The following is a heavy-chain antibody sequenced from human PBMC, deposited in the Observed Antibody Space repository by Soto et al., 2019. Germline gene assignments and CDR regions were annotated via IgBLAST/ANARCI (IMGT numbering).Heavy chain of an antibody. J-gene: IGHJ6*02. CDR2: ISAYNGNT. CDR3: ARIHGGWSFDYYYYGMDV. V-gene: IGHV1-18*01. Sequence: QVQLVQSGAEVKKPGASVKVSCKASGYTFTSYGISWVRQAPGQGLEWMGWISAYNGNTNYAQKLQGRVTMTTDTSTSTAYMGLRSLRSDDTAVYYCARIHGGWSFDYYYYGMDVWGQGTTVTVSS. D-gene: IGHD6-19*01. CDR1: GYTFTSYG.